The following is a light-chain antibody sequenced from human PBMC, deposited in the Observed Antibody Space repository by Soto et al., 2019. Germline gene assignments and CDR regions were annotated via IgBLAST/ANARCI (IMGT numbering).Light chain of an antibody. CDR1: QSVSGNQ. CDR2: GAS. V-gene: IGKV3-20*01. Sequence: EIVLTQSPGTLSLSPGDRATLSCRASQSVSGNQLAWYQQKPGQAPRLLVYGASSRATDIPDRFSGRGSGTDFTLTISRLEPEDFAVYYCQQYGGPPVTFGQGTRLEIE. J-gene: IGKJ5*01. CDR3: QQYGGPPVT.